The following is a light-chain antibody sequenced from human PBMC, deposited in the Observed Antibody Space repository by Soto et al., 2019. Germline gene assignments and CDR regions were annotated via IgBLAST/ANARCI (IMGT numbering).Light chain of an antibody. Sequence: DIVLTHAAGTLSLSPGERATLSCRASQSVSSTYIAWYQQNPGQAPRLLIYGASNRATGIPDRFSGSGSGTDFTLTISRLEPEDFAVYFCQQYGRSPPFTFGQGTKVDNK. J-gene: IGKJ2*01. CDR2: GAS. CDR3: QQYGRSPPFT. V-gene: IGKV3-20*01. CDR1: QSVSSTY.